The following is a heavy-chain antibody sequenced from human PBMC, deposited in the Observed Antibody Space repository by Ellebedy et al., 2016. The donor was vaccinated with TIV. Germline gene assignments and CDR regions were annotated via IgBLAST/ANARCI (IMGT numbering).Heavy chain of an antibody. J-gene: IGHJ4*02. D-gene: IGHD1-26*01. Sequence: PGGSLRLSCAASGFTFSSYSMNWVRQAPGEGLEWVSSISSSRRDIDYADSVRGRFTISRDNARNSLYLQMNSLRAEYTDVYYCARDPGGRYWKFYFDYWGQGTLVTVSS. CDR3: ARDPGGRYWKFYFDY. V-gene: IGHV3-21*01. CDR1: GFTFSSYS. CDR2: ISSSRRDI.